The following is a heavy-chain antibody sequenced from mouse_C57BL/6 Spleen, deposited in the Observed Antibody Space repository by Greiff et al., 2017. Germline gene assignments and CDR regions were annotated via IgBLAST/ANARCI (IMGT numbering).Heavy chain of an antibody. V-gene: IGHV1-55*01. CDR3: ARGLYGSSGGYFDV. CDR1: GYTFTSYW. Sequence: QVQLQQSGAELVKPGASVKMSCKASGYTFTSYWITWVKQRPGQGLEWIGDIYPGSGSTNYNDKFKSKATLTVDTSSSTAYMQLSSLTSEDSAVYYCARGLYGSSGGYFDVWGTGTTVTVSS. D-gene: IGHD1-1*01. CDR2: IYPGSGST. J-gene: IGHJ1*03.